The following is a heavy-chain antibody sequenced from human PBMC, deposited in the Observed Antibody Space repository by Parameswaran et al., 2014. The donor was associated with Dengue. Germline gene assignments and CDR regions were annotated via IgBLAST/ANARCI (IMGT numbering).Heavy chain of an antibody. V-gene: IGHV3-15*05. CDR2: IKSKTDGGTT. CDR3: TTESWIAAAKIYYYYGMDV. J-gene: IGHJ6*02. Sequence: RWIRQPPGKGLEWVGRIKSKTDGGTTDYAAPVKGRFTISRDDSKNTLYLQMNSLKTEDTAVYYCTTESWIAAAKIYYYYGMDVWGQGTTVTVSS. D-gene: IGHD6-13*01.